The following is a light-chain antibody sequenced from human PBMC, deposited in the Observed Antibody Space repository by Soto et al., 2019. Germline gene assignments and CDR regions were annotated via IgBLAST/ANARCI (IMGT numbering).Light chain of an antibody. CDR3: QQYSNWPPEYT. CDR2: GAS. J-gene: IGKJ2*01. Sequence: EIVMTQSPATLSVSSGERATLSCRASRNVYTNLAWYQQRPGQAPRRLIYGASTRATDIPGRFSGRGSGTGFTLTISGLQSEDVAVYYCQQYSNWPPEYTFGQGTKLEI. CDR1: RNVYTN. V-gene: IGKV3-15*01.